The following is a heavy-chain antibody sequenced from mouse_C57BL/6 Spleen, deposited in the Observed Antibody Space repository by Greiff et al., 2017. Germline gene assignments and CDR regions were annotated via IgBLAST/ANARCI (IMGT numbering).Heavy chain of an antibody. J-gene: IGHJ1*03. D-gene: IGHD1-1*01. CDR3: ARPLFITTVVATRYFDV. CDR2: ILPGSGST. CDR1: GYTFTGYW. Sequence: VQLQQSGAELMKPGASVKLSCKATGYTFTGYWIAWVKQRPGHGLEWIGEILPGSGSTNYNEKFKGKATFTADTSSNTAYMQLSSLTTEDSAIYYCARPLFITTVVATRYFDVWGTGTTVTVSS. V-gene: IGHV1-9*01.